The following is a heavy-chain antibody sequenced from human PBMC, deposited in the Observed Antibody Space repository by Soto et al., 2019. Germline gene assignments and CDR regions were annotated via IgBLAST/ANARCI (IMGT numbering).Heavy chain of an antibody. CDR1: GGSISRGGSY. V-gene: IGHV4-31*01. CDR3: ARDPAP. J-gene: IGHJ5*02. Sequence: QVQLQESGPGLVKPSQTLSLTCTVSGGSISRGGSYWSWIRQNPGKGLEWIGYHYNSVSTSYNPSLKSLVTLSVDTSKNQFSLMLTCVTVADTAVYYCARDPAPWGQGTLVTVSS. CDR2: HYNSVST.